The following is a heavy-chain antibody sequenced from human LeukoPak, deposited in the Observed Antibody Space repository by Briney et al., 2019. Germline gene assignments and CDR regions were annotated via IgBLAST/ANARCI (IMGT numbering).Heavy chain of an antibody. Sequence: PGGSLRLSCVASAFIFNEAWMGWVRQAPGKGREWIGRIKANAEGAPTNYAAPAKGRFTISRDDSRNTVFLQMGNLKIEDTAVYYGVWTGYRWLDPWGQGTLVTVSS. CDR2: IKANAEGAPT. D-gene: IGHD3/OR15-3a*01. V-gene: IGHV3-15*06. J-gene: IGHJ5*02. CDR1: AFIFNEAW. CDR3: VWTGYRWLDP.